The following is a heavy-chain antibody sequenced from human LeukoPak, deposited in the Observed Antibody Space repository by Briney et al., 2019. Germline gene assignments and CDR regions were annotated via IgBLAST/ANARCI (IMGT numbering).Heavy chain of an antibody. V-gene: IGHV1-69*01. CDR3: ARDGGYCSSTSCQPYNWFDP. J-gene: IGHJ5*02. CDR2: IIPIFGTA. Sequence: SVKVSCKACGGTFSSYAISWVRQAPGQGLEWMGGIIPIFGTANYAQKFQGRVTITADESTSTAYMELSSLRSEDTAVYYCARDGGYCSSTSCQPYNWFDPWGQGTLVTVSS. D-gene: IGHD2-2*01. CDR1: GGTFSSYA.